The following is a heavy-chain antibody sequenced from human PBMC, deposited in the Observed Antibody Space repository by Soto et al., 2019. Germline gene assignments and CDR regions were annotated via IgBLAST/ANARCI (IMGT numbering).Heavy chain of an antibody. Sequence: QVQLQQRGAGLLKPSETLSLTCGVYGGYFHDDCWSWIRQSPGKGWEWLGEIKRSGNTYYNPSLGSRVSTAIDLFKNQFPLSLASVTAADTSVYYCARGLTTFYLMRRYYAFDIWSQGSMVTVTS. CDR2: IKRSGNT. CDR1: GGYFHDDC. J-gene: IGHJ3*02. CDR3: ARGLTTFYLMRRYYAFDI. V-gene: IGHV4-34*01. D-gene: IGHD2-21*01.